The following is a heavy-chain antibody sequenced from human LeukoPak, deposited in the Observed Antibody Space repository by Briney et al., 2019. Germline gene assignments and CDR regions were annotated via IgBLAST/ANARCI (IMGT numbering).Heavy chain of an antibody. Sequence: GGSLRLSCAASGFTFDDYGMSWVRQAPGKGLEWVSKINWNGGSAAYADSVKGRFTISRDNAEDSLYLQMNSLRAEDTALYYCARDPYGDSYFDYWGQGTLVTVSS. J-gene: IGHJ4*02. CDR2: INWNGGSA. CDR3: ARDPYGDSYFDY. D-gene: IGHD3-10*01. V-gene: IGHV3-20*04. CDR1: GFTFDDYG.